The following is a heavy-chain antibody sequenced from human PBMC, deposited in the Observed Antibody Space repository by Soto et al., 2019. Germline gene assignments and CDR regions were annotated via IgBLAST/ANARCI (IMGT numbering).Heavy chain of an antibody. CDR2: IYYSGST. CDR3: ARQGRTYSSGWYPN. V-gene: IGHV4-39*01. D-gene: IGHD6-19*01. CDR1: GGSISSSSYY. J-gene: IGHJ4*02. Sequence: QLQLQESGPGLVKPSETLSLTCTVSGGSISSSSYYWGWIRQPPGKGLEWIGSIYYSGSTYYNPSLKSRVTISVDTSKNQFSLKLSSVTAADTAVYYCARQGRTYSSGWYPNWGQGTLVTVSS.